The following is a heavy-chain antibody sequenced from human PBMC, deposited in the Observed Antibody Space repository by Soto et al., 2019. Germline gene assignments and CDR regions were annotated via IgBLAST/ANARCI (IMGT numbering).Heavy chain of an antibody. J-gene: IGHJ3*02. CDR2: ISGSGGST. Sequence: QSGGSLRLSCAASGFTFSSYAMSWVRQAPGKGLEWVSAISGSGGSTYYADSVKGRFTISRDNSKNTLYLQMNSLRAEDTAVYYCAKELRRGFDYGGEDAFDIWGQGTMVTVSS. D-gene: IGHD4-17*01. V-gene: IGHV3-23*01. CDR3: AKELRRGFDYGGEDAFDI. CDR1: GFTFSSYA.